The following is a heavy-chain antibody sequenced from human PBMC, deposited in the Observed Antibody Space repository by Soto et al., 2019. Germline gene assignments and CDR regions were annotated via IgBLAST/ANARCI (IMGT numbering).Heavy chain of an antibody. D-gene: IGHD4-17*01. J-gene: IGHJ3*02. V-gene: IGHV3-30-3*01. CDR2: ISYDGSNK. Sequence: QVQLVESGGGVVQPGRSLRLSCAASGFTFSSYAMHWVRQAPGMGLEWVAVISYDGSNKYYADSVKGRFTISRDNSKNTLYLQMNSLRAEDTAVYYCARDGTHDYDAFDIWGQGTMVTVSS. CDR1: GFTFSSYA. CDR3: ARDGTHDYDAFDI.